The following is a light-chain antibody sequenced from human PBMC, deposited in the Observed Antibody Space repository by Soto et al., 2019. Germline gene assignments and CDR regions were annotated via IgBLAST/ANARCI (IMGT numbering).Light chain of an antibody. V-gene: IGLV2-14*01. CDR2: EVS. J-gene: IGLJ1*01. Sequence: QSALTQPASVSGSPGQSITISCTGTSSDIGAYNSVSWYQQHPGKTPKLIIYEVSNRPSGVSNRFSGSKSGNTASLTISGLQAEDEADYYCNSQRSSGTRVFGTGTKLTV. CDR1: SSDIGAYNS. CDR3: NSQRSSGTRV.